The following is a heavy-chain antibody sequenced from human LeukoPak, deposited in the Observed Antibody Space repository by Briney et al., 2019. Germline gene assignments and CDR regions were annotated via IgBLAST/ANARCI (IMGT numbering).Heavy chain of an antibody. CDR2: IIPIFGTA. Sequence: RASVKVSCKASGGTFSSYAISWVRQAPGQGLEWMGGIIPIFGTANYAQKFQGRVTITADESTSTAYMELSSLRSEDTAVYYCARHSGYDLGYFDYWGQETLVTVSS. V-gene: IGHV1-69*13. J-gene: IGHJ4*02. D-gene: IGHD5-12*01. CDR1: GGTFSSYA. CDR3: ARHSGYDLGYFDY.